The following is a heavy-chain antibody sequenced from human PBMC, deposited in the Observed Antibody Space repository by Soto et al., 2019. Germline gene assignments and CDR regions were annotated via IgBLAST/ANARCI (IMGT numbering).Heavy chain of an antibody. D-gene: IGHD3-16*02. CDR1: GGSFSGYY. J-gene: IGHJ5*02. CDR2: INHSGST. V-gene: IGHV4-34*01. CDR3: ARSRHGGRDYVWRSYRYNWFDP. Sequence: SETLSLTCAVYGGSFSGYYWSWIRQPPGKGLEWIGEINHSGSTNYNPSLKSRVTISVDTSKNQFSLKLSSVTAADTAVYYCARSRHGGRDYVWRSYRYNWFDPWGQGTLVTVSS.